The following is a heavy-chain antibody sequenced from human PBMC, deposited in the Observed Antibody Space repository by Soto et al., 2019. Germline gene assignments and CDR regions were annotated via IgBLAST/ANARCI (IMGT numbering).Heavy chain of an antibody. CDR1: GGSISSYY. CDR3: AGGWYYGPGGH. Sequence: QVQLQESGPGLVKPSETLSLTCTVSGGSISSYYWSWIRQPPGKGLEWIGYIYYSGSTNYNPSLKSRVTISVDTSKNQFSLKLSSVTAADTAVYYCAGGWYYGPGGHWGQGTLVTVSS. V-gene: IGHV4-59*01. CDR2: IYYSGST. D-gene: IGHD3-10*01. J-gene: IGHJ4*02.